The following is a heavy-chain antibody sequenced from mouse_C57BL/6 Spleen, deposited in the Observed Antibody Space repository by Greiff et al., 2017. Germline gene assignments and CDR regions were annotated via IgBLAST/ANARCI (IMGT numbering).Heavy chain of an antibody. D-gene: IGHD1-1*01. CDR1: GYAFSSYW. J-gene: IGHJ3*01. Sequence: QVQLQQSGAELVKPGASVKISCKASGYAFSSYWMNWVKQRPGKGLEWIGQIYPGDGDTNYNGKFKGKATLTADKSSSTAYMQLSSLTSEDSAVDFCARGYYGSSAAWLAYWGQGTLVTVSA. CDR2: IYPGDGDT. CDR3: ARGYYGSSAAWLAY. V-gene: IGHV1-80*01.